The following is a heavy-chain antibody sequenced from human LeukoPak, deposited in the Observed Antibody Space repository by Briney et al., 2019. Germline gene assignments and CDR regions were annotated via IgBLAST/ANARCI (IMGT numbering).Heavy chain of an antibody. D-gene: IGHD3-22*01. CDR3: ARDRYYKGFGYYFDY. V-gene: IGHV4-61*01. Sequence: SETLSLTCTVSGGSVSSGSYYWIWIRQPPGKGLDWIGYIYYSGSTNYNPSLKSRVTISVDTSKNQFSLKLSSVTAADTAVYYCARDRYYKGFGYYFDYWGQGTLVTVSS. CDR2: IYYSGST. CDR1: GGSVSSGSYY. J-gene: IGHJ4*02.